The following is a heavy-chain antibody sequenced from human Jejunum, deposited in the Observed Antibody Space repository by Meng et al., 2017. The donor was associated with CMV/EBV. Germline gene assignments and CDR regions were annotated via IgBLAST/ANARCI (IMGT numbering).Heavy chain of an antibody. D-gene: IGHD5-24*01. CDR1: GYTFTSYA. CDR3: ARDSPLDGYSLLDY. J-gene: IGHJ4*02. Sequence: QVLVGQSWSKLNEPGASVKVSCRPSGYTFTSYAINWVRQAPGQGPDWMGWIDPNTGNPTYDQGFTGRFVFSLDTSVSTAYLQINSLRADDTAVYYCARDSPLDGYSLLDYWGQGTLVTVSS. CDR2: IDPNTGNP. V-gene: IGHV7-4-1*02.